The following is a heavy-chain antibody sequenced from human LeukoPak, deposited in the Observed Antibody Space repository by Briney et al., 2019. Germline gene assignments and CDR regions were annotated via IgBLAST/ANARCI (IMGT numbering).Heavy chain of an antibody. Sequence: GGSLRLSCAASGFTVSSNYMTWVRQAPGKGLEWVSVLYSGAGTYYADSVKGRFTISRDNSKNTLYLQMNSLRAEDTAVYYCASSPGTTGTTGAYWGQGTLVTVSS. J-gene: IGHJ4*02. CDR3: ASSPGTTGTTGAY. V-gene: IGHV3-53*01. D-gene: IGHD1-1*01. CDR1: GFTVSSNY. CDR2: LYSGAGT.